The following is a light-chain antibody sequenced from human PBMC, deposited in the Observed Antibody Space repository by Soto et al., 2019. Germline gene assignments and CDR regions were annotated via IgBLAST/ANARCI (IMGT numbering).Light chain of an antibody. CDR3: SSYTSSSTLV. CDR1: SSDVGGYRF. J-gene: IGLJ2*01. Sequence: QPVLTQPASVSGSPGQSITISCTGTSSDVGGYRFVSWYQHHPGEAPKLIIYEVSNRPSGVSSRFSGSKSGNTASLTISGLQAEDEADYYCSSYTSSSTLVFGGGTKLTVL. CDR2: EVS. V-gene: IGLV2-14*01.